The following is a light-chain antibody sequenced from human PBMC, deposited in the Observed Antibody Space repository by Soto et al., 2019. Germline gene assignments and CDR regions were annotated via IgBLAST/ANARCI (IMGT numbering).Light chain of an antibody. Sequence: QSALSQPASVSGSPGQSITISCTVSFSDIAVFNYVSWYLQYPGRAPKLLIYQVTSRASGVSHRFSGSKSGNTASLTISGLQPEDEAEYYCNSYSSTNFYVFGTGTKVTVL. V-gene: IGLV2-14*01. J-gene: IGLJ1*01. CDR2: QVT. CDR3: NSYSSTNFYV. CDR1: FSDIAVFNY.